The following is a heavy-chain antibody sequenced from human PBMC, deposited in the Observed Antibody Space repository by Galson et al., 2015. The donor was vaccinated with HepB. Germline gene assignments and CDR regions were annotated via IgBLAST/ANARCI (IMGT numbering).Heavy chain of an antibody. CDR3: AGDPGYCSGGSCYSRRFYYFDY. CDR2: INTNTGNP. D-gene: IGHD2-15*01. J-gene: IGHJ4*02. CDR1: GYTFTTYA. Sequence: SVKVSCKASGYTFTTYAMNWVRQAPGQGLEWMGWINTNTGNPTYAQGFTGRFVFSLDTSVSTAYLQISSLKAEDTAVYYCAGDPGYCSGGSCYSRRFYYFDYWGQGTLVTVSS. V-gene: IGHV7-4-1*02.